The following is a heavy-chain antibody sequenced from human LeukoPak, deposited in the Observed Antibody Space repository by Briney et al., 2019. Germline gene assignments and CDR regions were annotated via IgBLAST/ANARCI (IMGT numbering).Heavy chain of an antibody. CDR3: ARGRGAEPPHDLYYYYYYYMDV. D-gene: IGHD3-10*01. J-gene: IGHJ6*03. CDR1: GYTLTSYD. Sequence: GASVKVSCKASGYTLTSYDINWVRQATGQGLEWMGWMNPNSGNTGYAQKFQGRVTMTRNTSISTAYMERSSLRSEDTAVYYCARGRGAEPPHDLYYYYYYYMDVWGKGTTVTVSS. V-gene: IGHV1-8*01. CDR2: MNPNSGNT.